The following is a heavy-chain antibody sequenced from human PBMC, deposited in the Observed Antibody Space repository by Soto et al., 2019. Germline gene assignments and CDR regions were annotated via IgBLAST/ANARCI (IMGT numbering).Heavy chain of an antibody. Sequence: EVQLVESGGGLVQPGGSLRLSCAASGFTVSSNYMSWVRQAPGKGLEWVSVIYSGGSTYYADSVKGRFTISRDNSKKTLYLQMNSLRAEDTAVYYCAIEVGYCTNGVCYTHNYYYDYMDVWGKGTTVTVSS. CDR1: GFTVSSNY. D-gene: IGHD2-8*01. CDR2: IYSGGST. CDR3: AIEVGYCTNGVCYTHNYYYDYMDV. J-gene: IGHJ6*03. V-gene: IGHV3-66*01.